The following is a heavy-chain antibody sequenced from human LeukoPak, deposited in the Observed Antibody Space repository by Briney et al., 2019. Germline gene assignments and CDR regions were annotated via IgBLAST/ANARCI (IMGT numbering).Heavy chain of an antibody. CDR2: MSSSSSTI. J-gene: IGHJ4*02. V-gene: IGHV3-48*01. CDR3: ARDRVGATDYFDY. D-gene: IGHD1-26*01. Sequence: PGGSVRLSCAASVFYFSSYRIDWVRHAPWKGLEWVSYMSSSSSTIYYADSVKGRFTISRDNSKNTLYLQMNSLRAEDTAVYYCARDRVGATDYFDYWGQGTLVTVSS. CDR1: VFYFSSYR.